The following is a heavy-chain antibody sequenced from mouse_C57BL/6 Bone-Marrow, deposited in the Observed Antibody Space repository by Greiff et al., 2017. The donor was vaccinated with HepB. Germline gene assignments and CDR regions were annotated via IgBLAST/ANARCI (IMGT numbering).Heavy chain of an antibody. CDR1: GYSITSDY. Sequence: VQLKESGPGLAKPSQTLSLTCSVPGYSITSDYWNWIRKFPGNKLEYMGYISYSGSTYYNPSLKSRISITRDTSKNQYYLQLNSVTTEDTATYYCARGDYGSSYAMDYWGQGTSVTVSS. D-gene: IGHD1-1*01. CDR3: ARGDYGSSYAMDY. J-gene: IGHJ4*01. V-gene: IGHV3-8*01. CDR2: ISYSGST.